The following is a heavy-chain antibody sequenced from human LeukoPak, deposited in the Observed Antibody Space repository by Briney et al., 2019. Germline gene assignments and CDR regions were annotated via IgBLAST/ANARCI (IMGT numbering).Heavy chain of an antibody. J-gene: IGHJ4*02. V-gene: IGHV3-21*01. CDR3: ARDDDISTGYPFDY. CDR2: ISSSSSCI. Sequence: GGSLRLSCAASGFTFSSYSMNWVRQAPGKGLEWVSSISSSSSCIYYADSVKGRFTISRDNAKNSLYLQMNSLRAEDTAVYYCARDDDISTGYPFDYWGQGTLVTVSS. D-gene: IGHD3-9*01. CDR1: GFTFSSYS.